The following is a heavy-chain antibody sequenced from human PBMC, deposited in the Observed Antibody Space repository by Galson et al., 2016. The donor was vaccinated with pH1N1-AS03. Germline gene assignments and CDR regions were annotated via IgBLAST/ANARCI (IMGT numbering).Heavy chain of an antibody. Sequence: SVKVSCKASGYTFSTYGVSWVRQAPGQGLEWMGWISGYDDDTNYAQNVAGRVTMTTDKSTSTVYMELRSLRSDDTAVYYCARDRGFRPDTFDIWGQGTWATVSS. D-gene: IGHD2-15*01. CDR1: GYTFSTYG. J-gene: IGHJ3*02. V-gene: IGHV1-18*04. CDR3: ARDRGFRPDTFDI. CDR2: ISGYDDDT.